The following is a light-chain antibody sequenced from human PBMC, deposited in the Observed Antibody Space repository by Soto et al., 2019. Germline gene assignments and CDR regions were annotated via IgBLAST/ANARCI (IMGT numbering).Light chain of an antibody. CDR3: CSYAGSYTRV. CDR1: SSDVGGYNY. CDR2: DVS. V-gene: IGLV2-11*01. J-gene: IGLJ2*01. Sequence: QSALTQPRSVSGSPGQSVTISCTGTSSDVGGYNYVSWYQQHPGKAPKLMIYDVSKRPSGVPDRFSGSKSGNTASLTISGLQAEDEADYYCCSYAGSYTRVFGGGTQLNVL.